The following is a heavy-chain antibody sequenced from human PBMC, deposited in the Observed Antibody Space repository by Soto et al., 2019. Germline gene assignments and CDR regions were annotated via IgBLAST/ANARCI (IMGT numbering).Heavy chain of an antibody. CDR3: ARASCSGGSCYGGWFDP. D-gene: IGHD2-15*01. J-gene: IGHJ5*02. CDR2: ISPILGIA. V-gene: IGHV1-69*02. Sequence: QVQLVQSGAEVKKPGSSVKVSCKASGGTFSSYTISWVRQAPGQGLEWMGRISPILGIANYAQKFQGRVKINADKSTSTAYMELSSLRSEDTSVYYCARASCSGGSCYGGWFDPWGQGTLVTVSS. CDR1: GGTFSSYT.